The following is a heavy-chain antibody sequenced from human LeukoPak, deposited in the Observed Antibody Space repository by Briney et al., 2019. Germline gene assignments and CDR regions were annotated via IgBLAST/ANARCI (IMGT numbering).Heavy chain of an antibody. D-gene: IGHD1-26*01. CDR2: ISSSSSYI. Sequence: GGSLRLSCAASGFTFSSYSMNWVRQAPGKGLEWVSSISSSSSYIYYADSVKGRFTISRDNAKNSLYLQMNSLRAEVTAVYYCARSGSASWELGIFDYWGQGTLVTVSS. CDR1: GFTFSSYS. CDR3: ARSGSASWELGIFDY. V-gene: IGHV3-21*01. J-gene: IGHJ4*02.